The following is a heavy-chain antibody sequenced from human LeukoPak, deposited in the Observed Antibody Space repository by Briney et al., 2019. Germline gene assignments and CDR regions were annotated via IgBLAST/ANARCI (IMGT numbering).Heavy chain of an antibody. CDR1: GFTFSSYA. CDR3: ARDADSYYDFWSGYYGPFDY. D-gene: IGHD3-3*01. J-gene: IGHJ4*02. V-gene: IGHV3-23*01. CDR2: ISGSGGST. Sequence: GGSLRLSCAASGFTFSSYAMSWVRQAPGKGLEWVSAISGSGGSTYYADSVKGRFTISRDNSKNTLYLQMNSLRAEDTAVYYCARDADSYYDFWSGYYGPFDYWGQGTLVTVSS.